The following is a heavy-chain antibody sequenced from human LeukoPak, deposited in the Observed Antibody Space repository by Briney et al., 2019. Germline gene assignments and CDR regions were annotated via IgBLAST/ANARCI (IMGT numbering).Heavy chain of an antibody. D-gene: IGHD3-3*01. V-gene: IGHV4-34*01. CDR2: INHSGST. CDR1: GGSFSGYY. J-gene: IGHJ4*02. CDR3: ARVWDDFWSGYLYYFDY. Sequence: SGTLSLTCAVYGGSFSGYYWSWIRQPPGKGLEWIGEINHSGSTNYNPSLKSRVTISVDTSKNQFSLKLSSVTAADTAVYYCARVWDDFWSGYLYYFDYWGQGTLVTVSS.